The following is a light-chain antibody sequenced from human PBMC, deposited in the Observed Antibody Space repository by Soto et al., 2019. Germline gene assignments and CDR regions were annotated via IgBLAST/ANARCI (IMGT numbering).Light chain of an antibody. J-gene: IGKJ2*01. CDR2: GAS. Sequence: EIVLTQSPGTLSLSPGGRATLSCRASQSVSNNYLAWYQQKPGQAPRLLVYGASTRATGTPDRFSGGGSGTEFTLTIISLQSEDFAVYYCQQYHDWPPYTFGQGTKVDIK. CDR3: QQYHDWPPYT. CDR1: QSVSNN. V-gene: IGKV3D-15*01.